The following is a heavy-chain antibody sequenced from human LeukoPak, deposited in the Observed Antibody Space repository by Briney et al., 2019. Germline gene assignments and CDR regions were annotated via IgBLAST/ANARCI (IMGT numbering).Heavy chain of an antibody. CDR2: ISSSSYI. V-gene: IGHV3-69-1*01. Sequence: RSGGSLRLSCAASGFTVSSNYMSWVRQAPGKGLEWASSISSSSYIYYADSVKGRFTISRDNAKNSLYLQMNSLRAEDTAVYYCARARKYSSSWYYFDYWGQGTLVTVSS. CDR3: ARARKYSSSWYYFDY. D-gene: IGHD6-13*01. J-gene: IGHJ4*02. CDR1: GFTVSSNY.